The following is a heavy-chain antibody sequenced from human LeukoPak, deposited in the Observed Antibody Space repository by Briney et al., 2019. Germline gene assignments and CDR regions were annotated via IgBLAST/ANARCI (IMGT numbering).Heavy chain of an antibody. CDR1: GASINNNF. J-gene: IGHJ4*01. CDR3: ARHRDYYDT. D-gene: IGHD3-22*01. Sequence: LETLSLTCTVSGASINNNFWTWIRQPPGKGLEWIGYIYSSSSANYNPSLKSRVIISGDTSKNQISLNLTSVTAADTAVYFCARHRDYYDTWGHGTLVTVSP. V-gene: IGHV4-59*08. CDR2: IYSSSSA.